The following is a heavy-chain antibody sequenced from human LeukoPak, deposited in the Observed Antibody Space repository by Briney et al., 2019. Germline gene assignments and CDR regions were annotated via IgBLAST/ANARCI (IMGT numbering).Heavy chain of an antibody. Sequence: SETASLTCTVSGGSISSYYWSWIRQPPGKGLEWIGYIYYSGSTNYNASLKSRVTISVDTSKNQFSLKLSSVTAADTAVYYCARRAFSSGYYYFDYWGQGTLVTVSS. V-gene: IGHV4-59*08. J-gene: IGHJ4*02. CDR2: IYYSGST. CDR1: GGSISSYY. D-gene: IGHD3-22*01. CDR3: ARRAFSSGYYYFDY.